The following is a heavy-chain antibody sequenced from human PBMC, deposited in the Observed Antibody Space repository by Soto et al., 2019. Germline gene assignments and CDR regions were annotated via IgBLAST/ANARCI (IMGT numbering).Heavy chain of an antibody. CDR3: ARDFAIARSNFWSGYAWGMDV. CDR2: ISYDGSNK. J-gene: IGHJ6*02. V-gene: IGHV3-30-3*01. Sequence: GGSLRLSCAASGFTFSSYAMHWVRQAPGKGLEWVAVISYDGSNKYYADSVKGRFTISRDNSKNTLYLQMNSLRAEDTAVYYCARDFAIARSNFWSGYAWGMDVWGQGTTVTVSS. D-gene: IGHD3-3*01. CDR1: GFTFSSYA.